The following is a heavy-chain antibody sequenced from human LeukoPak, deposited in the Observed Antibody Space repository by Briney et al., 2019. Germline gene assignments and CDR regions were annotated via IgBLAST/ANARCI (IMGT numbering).Heavy chain of an antibody. CDR2: IYSSGST. CDR1: GGSISTYY. Sequence: DPSETPSLTCTVSGGSISTYYWNWIRQPPGKGLEWIGYIYSSGSTNYNPSLKSRVTISVDRSKNQFSLKLNSVTAADTAVYYCARGVPYYYDSSGYPFEYWGQGTLVTVSS. D-gene: IGHD3-22*01. V-gene: IGHV4-59*12. J-gene: IGHJ4*02. CDR3: ARGVPYYYDSSGYPFEY.